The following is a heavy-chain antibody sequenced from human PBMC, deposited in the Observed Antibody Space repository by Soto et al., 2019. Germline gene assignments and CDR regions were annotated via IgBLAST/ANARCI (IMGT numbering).Heavy chain of an antibody. D-gene: IGHD4-4*01. J-gene: IGHJ4*02. CDR2: VSLGGGA. Sequence: QVQLQESGPGLVKPSETLSLSCAVSGVSITSTDWWSWVRQPPGKGLQWIGEVSLGGGANYNPSLKRRVTISVDTSKNQFSLTLNSVTAADTAVYFCAGSTADTTLKASSFWGQGTLVTVSS. CDR1: GVSITSTDW. V-gene: IGHV4-4*02. CDR3: AGSTADTTLKASSF.